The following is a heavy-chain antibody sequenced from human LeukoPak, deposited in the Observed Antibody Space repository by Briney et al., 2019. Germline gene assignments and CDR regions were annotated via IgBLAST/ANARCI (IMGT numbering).Heavy chain of an antibody. D-gene: IGHD5-18*01. CDR2: ISYDGSNK. CDR1: GFTFSSYA. CDR3: ARDLYRGYSYGVFDY. V-gene: IGHV3-30*01. J-gene: IGHJ4*02. Sequence: TGGSLRLSCAASGFTFSSYAMHWVRQAPGKGLEWVEVISYDGSNKYYADSVKGRFTISRDNSKNTLYLQMNSLRAEDTAVYYCARDLYRGYSYGVFDYWGQGTLVTVSS.